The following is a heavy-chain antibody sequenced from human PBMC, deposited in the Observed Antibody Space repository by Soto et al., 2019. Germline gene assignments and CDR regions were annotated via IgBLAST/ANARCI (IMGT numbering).Heavy chain of an antibody. Sequence: GGSLRLSCAASGFTFSSYSMNWVRQAPGKGLEWVSSISSSSSYIYYADSVKGRFTISRDNAKNSLYLQMNSLRAEDTAVYYCARAQYSSSWRYYFDYWGQGTLVTVSS. CDR1: GFTFSSYS. CDR3: ARAQYSSSWRYYFDY. J-gene: IGHJ4*02. V-gene: IGHV3-21*01. D-gene: IGHD6-13*01. CDR2: ISSSSSYI.